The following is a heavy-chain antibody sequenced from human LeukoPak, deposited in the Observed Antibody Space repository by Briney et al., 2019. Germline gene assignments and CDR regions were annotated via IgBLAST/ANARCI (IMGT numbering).Heavy chain of an antibody. Sequence: ASVKVSCKASGYTFTGYYMHWVRQAPGQGLEWRGWINPNSGGTNYAQKFQGRVTMTRDTSISTAYMELSRLRSDDTAVYYCAREDPIVGASFDYWGQGTLVTVSS. CDR1: GYTFTGYY. CDR2: INPNSGGT. D-gene: IGHD1-26*01. CDR3: AREDPIVGASFDY. J-gene: IGHJ4*02. V-gene: IGHV1-2*02.